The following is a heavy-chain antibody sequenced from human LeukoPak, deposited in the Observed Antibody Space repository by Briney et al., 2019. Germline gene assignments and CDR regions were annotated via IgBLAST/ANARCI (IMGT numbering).Heavy chain of an antibody. V-gene: IGHV3-11*01. J-gene: IGHJ3*02. CDR1: GFTFSDYY. Sequence: GGSLRLSCAASGFTFSDYYMSWIRQAPGKGLEWVSYISSSGSTIYYADSVKGRFTISRDNAKSSLYLQMNSLRAEDTAVYYCAREQRSYQRPRPDAFDIWGQGTMVTVSS. CDR2: ISSSGSTI. D-gene: IGHD1-26*01. CDR3: AREQRSYQRPRPDAFDI.